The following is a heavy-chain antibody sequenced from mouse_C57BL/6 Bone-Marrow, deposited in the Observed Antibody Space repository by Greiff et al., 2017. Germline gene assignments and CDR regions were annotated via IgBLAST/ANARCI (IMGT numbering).Heavy chain of an antibody. J-gene: IGHJ2*01. CDR3: ASYYYGSSNPFDY. D-gene: IGHD1-1*01. Sequence: VQVVESGPELVKPGASVKISCKASGYAISSSWMNWVKQRPGKGLEWIGRIYPGAGDTKYNGKLKGKATLTSDKSSSTAYMQLSSLTSEDSAVYFFASYYYGSSNPFDYWGQGTTLTVSS. CDR2: IYPGAGDT. V-gene: IGHV1-82*01. CDR1: GYAISSSW.